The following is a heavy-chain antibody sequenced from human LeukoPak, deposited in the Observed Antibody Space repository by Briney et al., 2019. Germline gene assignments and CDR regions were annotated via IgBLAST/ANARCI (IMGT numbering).Heavy chain of an antibody. CDR3: ARVDESGYSDRYHYYYYYYMDV. D-gene: IGHD3-9*01. CDR2: MNPNSGNT. V-gene: IGHV1-8*01. CDR1: GYTFTSYD. Sequence: GASVKVSCKASGYTFTSYDINWVRQATGQGLEWMGWMNPNSGNTGYAQKFQGRVTMTRNTSISTAYMELSSLRSEDTAVYYCARVDESGYSDRYHYYYYYYMDVWGKGTTVTISS. J-gene: IGHJ6*03.